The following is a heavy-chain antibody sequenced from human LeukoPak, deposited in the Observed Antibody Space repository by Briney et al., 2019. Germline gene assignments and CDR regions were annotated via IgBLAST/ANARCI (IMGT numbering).Heavy chain of an antibody. Sequence: SETLSLTCTVSGGSISSYYWSWIRQPAGKGLEWIGRIYTSGSTNYNPSLKSRVTMSVDTSKNQFSLKLSSVTAADTAVYYCARDFHSSSWYGLPDPWGQGTLVTVSS. CDR2: IYTSGST. CDR3: ARDFHSSSWYGLPDP. V-gene: IGHV4-4*07. CDR1: GGSISSYY. D-gene: IGHD6-13*01. J-gene: IGHJ5*02.